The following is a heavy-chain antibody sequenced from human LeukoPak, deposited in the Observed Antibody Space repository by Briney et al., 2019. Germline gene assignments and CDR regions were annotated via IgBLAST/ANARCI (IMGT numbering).Heavy chain of an antibody. CDR1: GFTFSSYG. J-gene: IGHJ4*02. CDR2: IPYDGSNK. CDR3: AKPPVSGSYSPLDY. D-gene: IGHD3-10*01. Sequence: PGRSQRLSCAASGFTFSSYGMHWVRQAPGKGLEWVAVIPYDGSNKYYADSVKGRFTTSRDNSKNTLYLQMNSLRAEDTAVYYCAKPPVSGSYSPLDYWGQGTLVTVSS. V-gene: IGHV3-30*18.